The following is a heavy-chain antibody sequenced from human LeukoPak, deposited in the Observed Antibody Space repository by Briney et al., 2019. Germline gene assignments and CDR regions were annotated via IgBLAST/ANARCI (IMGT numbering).Heavy chain of an antibody. D-gene: IGHD2-2*01. Sequence: GGSLRLSCAASGFTFSSYAMSWVRQAPGKGLEWVSAISGTGGSTYYADSVKGRFTISRDNSKNTLYLQMNSLRAEDTAVYYCAKDGYCSSTSCYPAPYWGQGTLVTVSS. V-gene: IGHV3-23*01. J-gene: IGHJ4*02. CDR3: AKDGYCSSTSCYPAPY. CDR1: GFTFSSYA. CDR2: ISGTGGST.